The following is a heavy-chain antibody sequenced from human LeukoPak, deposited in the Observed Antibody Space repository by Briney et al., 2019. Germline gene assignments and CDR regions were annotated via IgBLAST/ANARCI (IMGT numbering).Heavy chain of an antibody. CDR3: ARFRHVAVAGTPHFDF. Sequence: ASVKVSCKASGHTFTDYHIHWVRQAPGQGLERMGWINPNSGGTNYAEKFHGRLTMTRDTSINTAYMELSGLTSADTAVYFCARFRHVAVAGTPHFDFWGQGTLVTVSS. D-gene: IGHD6-19*01. V-gene: IGHV1-2*02. CDR1: GHTFTDYH. CDR2: INPNSGGT. J-gene: IGHJ4*02.